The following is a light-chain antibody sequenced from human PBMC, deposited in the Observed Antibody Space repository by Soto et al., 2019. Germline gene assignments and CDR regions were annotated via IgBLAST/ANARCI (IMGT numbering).Light chain of an antibody. J-gene: IGKJ4*01. CDR2: AAS. CDR3: QQLNSYLPLT. V-gene: IGKV1-5*01. Sequence: IQMTQCPSTLSASVGDRVTIPCRPSQSISSWLAWYQQKPGKAPKLLIYAASTLQSGVPSRFSGSGSGTEFTLTISSLQPEDFATYYCQQLNSYLPLTFGGGTKV. CDR1: QSISSW.